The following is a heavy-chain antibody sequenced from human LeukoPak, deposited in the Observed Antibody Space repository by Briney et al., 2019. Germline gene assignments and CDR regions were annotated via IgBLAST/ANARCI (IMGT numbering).Heavy chain of an antibody. CDR3: ARAIKEWPSAYYYMDV. V-gene: IGHV3-21*01. Sequence: GGSLRLSCAASGFTFSSYTMNWVRQAPGKGLEWVSSISSSSSYIYYADSVKGRFTISRDNAKISLYLQMNSLRAEDTAVYYCARAIKEWPSAYYYMDVWGKGTTVTVSS. J-gene: IGHJ6*03. CDR1: GFTFSSYT. D-gene: IGHD3-3*01. CDR2: ISSSSSYI.